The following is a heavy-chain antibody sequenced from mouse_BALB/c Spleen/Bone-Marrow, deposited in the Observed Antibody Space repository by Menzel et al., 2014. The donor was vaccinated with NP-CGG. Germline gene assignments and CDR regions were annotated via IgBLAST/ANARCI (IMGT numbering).Heavy chain of an antibody. J-gene: IGHJ1*01. CDR1: GYASTNYL. Sequence: VQLQQSGAELVRPGTSVKVSCKASGYASTNYLIDWVKQRPGQGLEWIGVINPGGGDTNYNEKFKGKATLTADKSSNTAYMEFSSMTSDDSAVYFCARRYYVSWYFDVWGAGTTVTVSS. D-gene: IGHD1-1*01. CDR2: INPGGGDT. V-gene: IGHV1-54*01. CDR3: ARRYYVSWYFDV.